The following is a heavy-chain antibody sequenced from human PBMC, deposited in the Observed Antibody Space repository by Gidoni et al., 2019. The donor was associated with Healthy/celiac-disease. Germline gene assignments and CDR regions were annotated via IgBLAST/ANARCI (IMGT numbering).Heavy chain of an antibody. Sequence: EVQLLESGGGLVQPGGSLRLSCAASGFTFSSYAMSWVRQSPGKGLEWDSAISGSGGSKYYADSVKGRFTIARDNSKNTLYLQMNSLRAEDTAVYYCAKDPWAGPVTTIDYWGQGTLVTVSS. CDR2: ISGSGGSK. J-gene: IGHJ4*02. CDR1: GFTFSSYA. V-gene: IGHV3-23*01. D-gene: IGHD4-17*01. CDR3: AKDPWAGPVTTIDY.